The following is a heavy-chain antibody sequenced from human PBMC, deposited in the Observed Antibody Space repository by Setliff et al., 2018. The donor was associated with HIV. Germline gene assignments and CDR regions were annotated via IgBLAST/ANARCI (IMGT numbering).Heavy chain of an antibody. V-gene: IGHV1-69*13. J-gene: IGHJ4*02. CDR1: GYTFSDYY. CDR3: ARGTGSYSYFDS. D-gene: IGHD1-26*01. CDR2: IIPVFATA. Sequence: SVKVSCKASGYTFSDYYMHWVRQAPGQGLEWMGGIIPVFATANYAQKFQGRVTITADESTLTAYMELSSLTSEDTAVYFCARGTGSYSYFDSWGLGTLVTVSS.